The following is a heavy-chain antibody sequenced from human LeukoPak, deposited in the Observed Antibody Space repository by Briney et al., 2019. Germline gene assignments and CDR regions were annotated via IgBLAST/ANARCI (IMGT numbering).Heavy chain of an antibody. Sequence: GGSLRLSCAASGFSFSNYDMHWVRQAPGKGLERVAVIRYDGNNKYSADSVKGRFTISRDNSKNTLFLQMNTLRAEDTAVYYCAKGGSLGFDYWGQGTLVTVSS. D-gene: IGHD7-27*01. CDR3: AKGGSLGFDY. CDR1: GFSFSNYD. CDR2: IRYDGNNK. J-gene: IGHJ4*02. V-gene: IGHV3-30*02.